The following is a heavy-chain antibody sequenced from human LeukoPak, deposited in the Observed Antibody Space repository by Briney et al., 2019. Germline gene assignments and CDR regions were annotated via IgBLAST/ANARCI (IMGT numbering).Heavy chain of an antibody. J-gene: IGHJ4*02. D-gene: IGHD6-19*01. CDR1: GFTFSSYT. V-gene: IGHV3-21*04. CDR3: ARVAEAGYFDY. CDR2: ISGSNSYI. Sequence: GGSLRLSCAASGFTFSSYTMHWIRQAPGKGLEWVSSISGSNSYIFYADSVKGRFTVSRDNAKDSLYLQMNSLRAEDTAVYYCARVAEAGYFDYWGQGTLVTVSS.